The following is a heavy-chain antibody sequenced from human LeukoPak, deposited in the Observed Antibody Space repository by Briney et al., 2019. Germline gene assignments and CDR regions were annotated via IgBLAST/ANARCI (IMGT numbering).Heavy chain of an antibody. J-gene: IGHJ4*02. V-gene: IGHV1-69*04. D-gene: IGHD2-15*01. CDR3: ARIGYCSGGSCYSGGPQYDY. CDR2: IIPILGIA. CDR1: RGTFSSYA. Sequence: GASVKVSCKASRGTFSSYAISWVRQAPGQGLEWMGRIIPILGIANYAQKFQGRVTITADKSTSTAYMELSSLRSEDTAVYYCARIGYCSGGSCYSGGPQYDYWGQGTLVTVSS.